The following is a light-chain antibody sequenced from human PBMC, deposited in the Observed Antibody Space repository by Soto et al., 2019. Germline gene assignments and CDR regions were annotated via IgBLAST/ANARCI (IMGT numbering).Light chain of an antibody. Sequence: IVMTQSPATLSVSPGERATLSCRASESVSSNLAWYQQKPGQAPRLLIYGASARATGIPVRFSGSGSGTEFPLTVSSLQSEDFAVYYCQQYNTWTLTFGGGTKVEIK. CDR3: QQYNTWTLT. CDR2: GAS. V-gene: IGKV3-15*01. CDR1: ESVSSN. J-gene: IGKJ4*01.